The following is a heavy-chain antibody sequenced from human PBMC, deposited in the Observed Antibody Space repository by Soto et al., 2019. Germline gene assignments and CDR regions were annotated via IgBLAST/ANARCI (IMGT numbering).Heavy chain of an antibody. V-gene: IGHV1-69*01. CDR1: GGTFSSYA. Sequence: QVQLVQFGAEVKKPGSSVKVSCKASGGTFSSYAISWVRQAPGQGLEWMGGIISIFATANYAQKFQGRVMITVDESTSTAYMELSSLRSEDTAVYYCARSVSFRYQLLKRGMDVWGQGTTVTVSS. CDR3: ARSVSFRYQLLKRGMDV. D-gene: IGHD2-2*01. CDR2: IISIFATA. J-gene: IGHJ6*02.